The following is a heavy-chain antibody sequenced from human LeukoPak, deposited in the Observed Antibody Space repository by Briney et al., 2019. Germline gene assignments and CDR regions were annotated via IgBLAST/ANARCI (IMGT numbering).Heavy chain of an antibody. CDR3: ARVGYSDAFDI. Sequence: PGGSLRLSCAAPGFTFSSYAMHWVRQAPGKGLEWVAVISYDGSNKYYADSVKGRFTISRDNSKNTLYLQMNSLRAEDTAVYYCARVGYSDAFDIWGQGTMVTVSS. CDR2: ISYDGSNK. V-gene: IGHV3-30-3*01. J-gene: IGHJ3*02. D-gene: IGHD5-18*01. CDR1: GFTFSSYA.